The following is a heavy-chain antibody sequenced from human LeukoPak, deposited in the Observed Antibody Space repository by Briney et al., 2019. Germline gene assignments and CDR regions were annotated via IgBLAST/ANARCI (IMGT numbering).Heavy chain of an antibody. D-gene: IGHD5-18*01. V-gene: IGHV3-53*01. CDR3: ASEGGYSYGSGLDY. CDR2: IYSGGST. CDR1: GFTVSSHY. J-gene: IGHJ4*02. Sequence: GGSLRLSCAASGFTVSSHYMNWVRQAPGKGLEWVSVIYSGGSTYYADSVKGRFTISRDNSKNTLYLQMNGLRAEDTAVYYCASEGGYSYGSGLDYWGQGTLVTVSS.